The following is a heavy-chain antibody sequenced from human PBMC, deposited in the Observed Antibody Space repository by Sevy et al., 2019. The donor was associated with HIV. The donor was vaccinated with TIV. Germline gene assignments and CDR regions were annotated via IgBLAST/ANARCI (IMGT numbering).Heavy chain of an antibody. Sequence: SETLSLTCAVYGGSFSGYYWSWIRQPPGKGLEWIGEINHSGSTNYNPSLKSRVTISVDTSKNQFSLKLSSVTAADTAVYYCARGKVDSSGSRYYGMDVWGQGTTVTVSS. V-gene: IGHV4-34*01. CDR2: INHSGST. CDR3: ARGKVDSSGSRYYGMDV. J-gene: IGHJ6*02. CDR1: GGSFSGYY. D-gene: IGHD3-22*01.